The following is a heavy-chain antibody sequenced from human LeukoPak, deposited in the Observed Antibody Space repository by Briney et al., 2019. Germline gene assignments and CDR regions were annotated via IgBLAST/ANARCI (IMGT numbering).Heavy chain of an antibody. CDR2: IIPMFDTA. V-gene: IGHV1-69*05. J-gene: IGHJ4*02. Sequence: SVRVSCKAFTGTFSSYAVSWVRQAPGRGLEWMGRIIPMFDTAQYTQRFQGRVTLTTDKSTGTAFMEMSSLRPEDTATYYCVRGYDTTGPQKTYFDFWGQGTLVIVSS. CDR3: VRGYDTTGPQKTYFDF. D-gene: IGHD1-1*01. CDR1: TGTFSSYA.